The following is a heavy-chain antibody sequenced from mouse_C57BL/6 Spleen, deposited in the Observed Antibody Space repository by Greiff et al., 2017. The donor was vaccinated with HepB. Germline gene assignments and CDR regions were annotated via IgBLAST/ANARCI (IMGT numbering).Heavy chain of an antibody. J-gene: IGHJ2*01. CDR2: INPYNGGT. CDR1: GYTFTDYY. D-gene: IGHD3-2*02. V-gene: IGHV1-19*01. CDR3: AKEGSSGYGYYFDY. Sequence: VQLQQSGPVLVKPGASVKMSCKASGYTFTDYYMNWVKQSHGKSLEWIGVINPYNGGTSYNQKFKGKATLTVDKSSSTAYMELNSLTSEDSAVYYCAKEGSSGYGYYFDYWGQGTTLTVSS.